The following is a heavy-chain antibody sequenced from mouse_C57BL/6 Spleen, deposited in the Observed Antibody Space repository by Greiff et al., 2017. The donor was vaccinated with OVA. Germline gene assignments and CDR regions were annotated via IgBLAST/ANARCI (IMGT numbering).Heavy chain of an antibody. J-gene: IGHJ4*01. V-gene: IGHV3-6*01. Sequence: EVQRVESGPGLVKPSQSLSLTCSVTGYSITSGYYWNWIRQFPGNKLEWMGYISYDGSNNYNPSLKNRISITRDTSKNQFFLKLNSVTTEDTATYYCAREGIYYGNFYAMDYWGQGTSVTVSS. CDR1: GYSITSGYY. CDR2: ISYDGSN. D-gene: IGHD2-1*01. CDR3: AREGIYYGNFYAMDY.